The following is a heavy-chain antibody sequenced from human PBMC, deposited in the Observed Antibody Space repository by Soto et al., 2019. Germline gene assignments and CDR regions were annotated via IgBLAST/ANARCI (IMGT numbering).Heavy chain of an antibody. J-gene: IGHJ4*02. V-gene: IGHV3-23*01. CDR1: GFKFSNYA. CDR3: AKALVGEVGATDY. Sequence: GSLRLSCAASGFKFSNYAMSWVRQAPGKGLEWVSAITRTDSTYYADSVKGRFTISRDNSRDTLYLQMNSLGAEDAALYYCAKALVGEVGATDYWGQGTLVTVSS. CDR2: ITRTDST. D-gene: IGHD1-26*01.